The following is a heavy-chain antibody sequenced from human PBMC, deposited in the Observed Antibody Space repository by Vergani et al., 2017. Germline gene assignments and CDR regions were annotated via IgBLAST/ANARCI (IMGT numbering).Heavy chain of an antibody. J-gene: IGHJ4*02. CDR2: IIPIFGTT. CDR3: ARDPVGATMGVHFDY. D-gene: IGHD1-26*01. Sequence: QGQLAQSGAEVKKPGSSVKVSCKASGGTFSGNSISWVRQAPGQGLEWMGRIIPIFGTTSYAQKFQGRVTILADESTSTAYMELSSLRSEDTAVYYCARDPVGATMGVHFDYWGQGTLVTVSS. V-gene: IGHV1-69*13. CDR1: GGTFSGNS.